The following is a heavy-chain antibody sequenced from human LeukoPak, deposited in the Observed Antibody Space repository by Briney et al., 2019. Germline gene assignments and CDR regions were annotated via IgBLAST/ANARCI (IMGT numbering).Heavy chain of an antibody. Sequence: ASVKVSCKASGYTFTGYYMHWVRQAPGQGLEWMGWINPNSGGTNYAQKFQGRVTMTRDTSISTAYMELSRLRSDDTAVYYCAVQGGRSRIVVVPAAPGSWFDPWGQGTLVTVSS. V-gene: IGHV1-2*02. CDR1: GYTFTGYY. D-gene: IGHD2-2*01. CDR2: INPNSGGT. J-gene: IGHJ5*02. CDR3: AVQGGRSRIVVVPAAPGSWFDP.